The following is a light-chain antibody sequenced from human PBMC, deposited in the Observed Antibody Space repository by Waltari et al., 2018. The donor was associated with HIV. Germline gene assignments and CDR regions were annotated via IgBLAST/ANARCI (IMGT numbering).Light chain of an antibody. V-gene: IGLV2-23*02. CDR1: SSDVGRYNL. CDR2: EVN. Sequence: QSALTQPASVSGSPGQSITISCTGTSSDVGRYNLVSWYQQLPGKAPKLIIYEVNKRPSGVSSRFSGSKAGKTAALTISRLQAEDEADYYCCSYAGREVFGGGARLNV. CDR3: CSYAGREV. J-gene: IGLJ3*02.